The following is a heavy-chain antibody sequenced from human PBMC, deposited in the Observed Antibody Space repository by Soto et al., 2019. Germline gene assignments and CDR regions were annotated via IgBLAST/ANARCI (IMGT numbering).Heavy chain of an antibody. CDR1: GGSISSGDYY. V-gene: IGHV4-30-4*01. Sequence: SETLSLTCTVSGGSISSGDYYWIWIRHPPGKGLEWIGYIYYSGSTYYNPSLKSRVTISVDTSKNQFSLKLSSVTAADTAVYYCAKAGGPYCSSTSCYKGNWFDPWGQGTLVTVSS. D-gene: IGHD2-2*02. CDR2: IYYSGST. CDR3: AKAGGPYCSSTSCYKGNWFDP. J-gene: IGHJ5*02.